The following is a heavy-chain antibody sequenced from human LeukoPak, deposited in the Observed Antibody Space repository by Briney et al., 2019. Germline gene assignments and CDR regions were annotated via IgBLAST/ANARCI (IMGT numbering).Heavy chain of an antibody. CDR1: GGSISSGGYS. V-gene: IGHV4-30-2*01. Sequence: PSGTLSLTCAVSGGSISSGGYSWSWIRQPPGKGLEWIGYIYHSGSTYYNPSLKSRVTISVDRSKNQFSLKLSSVTAADTAVYYCARGKSSGSPTLDYWGQGTLVTVSS. CDR3: ARGKSSGSPTLDY. D-gene: IGHD3-10*01. CDR2: IYHSGST. J-gene: IGHJ4*02.